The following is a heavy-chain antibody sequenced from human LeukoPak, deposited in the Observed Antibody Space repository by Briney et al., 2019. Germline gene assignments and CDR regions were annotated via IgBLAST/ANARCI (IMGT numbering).Heavy chain of an antibody. Sequence: PSETLSLTCTVSGGSIFSYYWSWIRQPPGKGLEWMGYIYYSGSTNYNPSLKSRVTISVDKSKNQFSLSLSSVTGADTAVYHCARTYCSGGDCFFSDIWGQGTMVIVSS. CDR3: ARTYCSGGDCFFSDI. V-gene: IGHV4-59*12. J-gene: IGHJ3*02. CDR2: IYYSGST. CDR1: GGSIFSYY. D-gene: IGHD2-21*02.